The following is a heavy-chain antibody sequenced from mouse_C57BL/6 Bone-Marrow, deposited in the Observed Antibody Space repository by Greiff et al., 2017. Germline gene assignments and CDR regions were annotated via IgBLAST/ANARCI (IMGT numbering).Heavy chain of an antibody. CDR1: GFSLSTSGMG. Sequence: QVHLKESGPGILQSSQTLSLTCSFSGFSLSTSGMGVSWIRQPSGKGLEWLAHIYWDDDKRYNPSLKSRLTISKDTSRNQVFLKITSVDTADTATYYCARRGYGSSFNWYFDVWGTGTTVTVSS. D-gene: IGHD1-1*01. CDR3: ARRGYGSSFNWYFDV. J-gene: IGHJ1*03. V-gene: IGHV8-12*01. CDR2: IYWDDDK.